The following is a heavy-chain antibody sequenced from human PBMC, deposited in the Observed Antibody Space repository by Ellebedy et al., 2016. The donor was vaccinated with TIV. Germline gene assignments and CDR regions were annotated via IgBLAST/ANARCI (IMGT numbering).Heavy chain of an antibody. V-gene: IGHV3-30*02. CDR3: AKDGQWLVRGAIDS. J-gene: IGHJ4*02. CDR2: IRYDGSFK. CDR1: GFNFHTYG. D-gene: IGHD6-19*01. Sequence: GESLKISCAASGFNFHTYGMHWVRQAPGKGLEWVAFIRYDGSFKDYADSVKGRFTISRDNSKNALYLQMNSLRTEDTAVFYCAKDGQWLVRGAIDSWGQGTLVAVSS.